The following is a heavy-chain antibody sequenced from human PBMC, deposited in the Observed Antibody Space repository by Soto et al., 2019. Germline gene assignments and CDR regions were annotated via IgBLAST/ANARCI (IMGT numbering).Heavy chain of an antibody. J-gene: IGHJ3*02. D-gene: IGHD5-18*01. CDR3: ARRPGYGNAFDI. CDR2: IYDSGST. CDR1: GGSISSYY. V-gene: IGHV4-59*08. Sequence: SETLSLTCTVSGGSISSYYWNWVRQPPGKGLEWIGYIYDSGSTNYNPSLNSRVTISVDTSKNQFSLRLSSVSAADTAVYYCARRPGYGNAFDIWGQGTMVTVSS.